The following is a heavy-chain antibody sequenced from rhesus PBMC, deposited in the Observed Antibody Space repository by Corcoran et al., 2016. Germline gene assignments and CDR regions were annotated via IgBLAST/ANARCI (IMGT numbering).Heavy chain of an antibody. CDR1: GYSISSGYG. V-gene: IGHV4-127*01. CDR3: ARGDSTLRGFNY. Sequence: QVQLQESGPGLVKPSETLSPTCAVSGYSISSGYGWVWLRPPPGKGLEWSGQIYGGSGSTYYNPSLKSRVTLSKDTSKNQFSLKLSSVTAADTAVYYCARGDSTLRGFNYWDQGVLVTVSS. CDR2: IYGGSGST. J-gene: IGHJ4*01. D-gene: IGHD4-23*01.